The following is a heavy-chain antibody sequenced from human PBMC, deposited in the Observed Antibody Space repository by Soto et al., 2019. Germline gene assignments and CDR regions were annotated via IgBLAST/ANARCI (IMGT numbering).Heavy chain of an antibody. D-gene: IGHD3-22*01. CDR3: ARDGYASSGGYNW. CDR2: ISWNSGSI. Sequence: PCGSLRLPCAPSGFTFDDYAMHWVRQAPGKGLEWVSGISWNSGSIGYADSVKGRFTISRDSAKNSLYLQVNSLRAEATALYYCARDGYASSGGYNW. CDR1: GFTFDDYA. V-gene: IGHV3-9*01. J-gene: IGHJ5*01.